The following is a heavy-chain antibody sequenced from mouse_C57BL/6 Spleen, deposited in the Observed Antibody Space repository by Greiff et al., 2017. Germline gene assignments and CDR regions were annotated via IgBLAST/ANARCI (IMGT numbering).Heavy chain of an antibody. D-gene: IGHD1-1*01. V-gene: IGHV1-64*01. CDR3: ERRRMYYGSSYGFAY. J-gene: IGHJ3*01. CDR2: IHPNSGST. Sequence: QVQLQQSGAELVKPGASVKLSCTASGYTFTSYWMHWVQQRPGQGLEWIGMIHPNSGSTNYNEKFKSQSTLTVDKSSSPTYIQLSSLTSQDSAVSYCERRRMYYGSSYGFAYWGQGTLVTVSA. CDR1: GYTFTSYW.